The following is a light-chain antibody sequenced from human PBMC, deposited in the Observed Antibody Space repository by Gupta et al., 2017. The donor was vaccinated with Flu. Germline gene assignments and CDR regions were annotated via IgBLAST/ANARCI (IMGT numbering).Light chain of an antibody. CDR3: QQRSNWRDPLT. J-gene: IGKJ4*01. Sequence: EIVLTQSPATLSLSPGERATLSCRASQSVSSYLAWYQQKPGQAPRLLIYDASNRATGIPARFSGSGSGTDFTLTISSLEPEDFAVYYCQQRSNWRDPLTFGGGTKVEIK. V-gene: IGKV3-11*01. CDR2: DAS. CDR1: QSVSSY.